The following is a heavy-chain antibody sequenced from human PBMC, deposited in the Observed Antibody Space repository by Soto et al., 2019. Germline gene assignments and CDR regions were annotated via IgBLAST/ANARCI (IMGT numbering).Heavy chain of an antibody. J-gene: IGHJ6*02. CDR1: GGTFSSYA. CDR3: AVISLTEDYYGMDV. CDR2: IIPIFGTA. Sequence: ASVRVSCTASGGTFSSYAISWVRQAPGQGLEWMGGIIPIFGTANYAQKFQGRVTITADESTSTAYMELSSLRSEDTAVYYCAVISLTEDYYGMDVWGQGTTVTVSS. D-gene: IGHD2-21*01. V-gene: IGHV1-69*13.